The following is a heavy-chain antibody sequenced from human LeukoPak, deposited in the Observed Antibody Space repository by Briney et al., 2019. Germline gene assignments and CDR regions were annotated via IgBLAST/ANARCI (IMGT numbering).Heavy chain of an antibody. J-gene: IGHJ4*02. CDR3: AKGRYYDSGDYPIDY. Sequence: PGGSLRLSCAASRFTFSSYDMHWVRQAPGKGLEWVAFIRFDGNIKYLADSVKGRSTISRDTSKNTLYLQMNSLRAEDTAVYYCAKGRYYDSGDYPIDYWGQGTLVTVSS. CDR2: IRFDGNIK. CDR1: RFTFSSYD. D-gene: IGHD3-22*01. V-gene: IGHV3-30*02.